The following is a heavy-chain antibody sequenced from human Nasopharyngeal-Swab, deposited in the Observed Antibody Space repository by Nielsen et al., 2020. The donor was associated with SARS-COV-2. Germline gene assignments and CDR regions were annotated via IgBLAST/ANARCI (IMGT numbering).Heavy chain of an antibody. CDR2: ISGSGGST. Sequence: ESLRLSCAASGFTFSSYAMSWVRQAPGKGLEWVSAISGSGGSTYYADSVKGRFTISSNNSKNTLDLQMNSLRAEDTAVYYCPKVHSRVFTLDYGMDVWGQGATVTVSS. CDR1: GFTFSSYA. J-gene: IGHJ6*02. D-gene: IGHD3-22*01. V-gene: IGHV3-23*01. CDR3: PKVHSRVFTLDYGMDV.